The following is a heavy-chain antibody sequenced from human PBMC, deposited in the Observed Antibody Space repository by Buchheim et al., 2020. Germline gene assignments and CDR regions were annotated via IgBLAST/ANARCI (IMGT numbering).Heavy chain of an antibody. J-gene: IGHJ4*02. CDR3: ARAPSHAGYSSGWPYYFDY. CDR2: ISAAGFTI. D-gene: IGHD6-19*01. CDR1: GFTFSGYS. Sequence: EVQLVESGGGLVQPGGSLRLSCVSSGFTFSGYSLNWVRQAPGRGLEWVSYISAAGFTIYYADSVEGRFTISKDNARNSLYLQMNNLRAEDTALYYCARAPSHAGYSSGWPYYFDYWGQGTL. V-gene: IGHV3-48*04.